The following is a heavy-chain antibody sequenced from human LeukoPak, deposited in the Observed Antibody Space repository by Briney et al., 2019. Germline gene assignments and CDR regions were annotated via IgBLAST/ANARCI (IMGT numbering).Heavy chain of an antibody. Sequence: ASVKVSCKASGYTFTSYDINWVRQATGQGREWMGWMNPNSGNTGYAQKFQGRVIITRNTSISTAYMELSSLRSEDTAVYYCARWEDAGAFDIWGQGTMVTVSS. CDR2: MNPNSGNT. J-gene: IGHJ3*02. V-gene: IGHV1-8*03. CDR3: ARWEDAGAFDI. D-gene: IGHD1-26*01. CDR1: GYTFTSYD.